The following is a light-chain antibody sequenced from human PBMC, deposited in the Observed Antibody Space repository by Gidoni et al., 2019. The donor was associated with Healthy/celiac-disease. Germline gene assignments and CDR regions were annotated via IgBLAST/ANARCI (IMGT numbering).Light chain of an antibody. Sequence: DIQMTQSPSSLSASVGDRVTITCRASKSISSYLNWYQQKPGKAPKLLIDAASSLQSWVPSRFSGSGSGTDFTLTISSLQPEDFATYYCQQSYSTLPLTFGGGTKVEIK. V-gene: IGKV1-39*01. CDR1: KSISSY. J-gene: IGKJ4*01. CDR3: QQSYSTLPLT. CDR2: AAS.